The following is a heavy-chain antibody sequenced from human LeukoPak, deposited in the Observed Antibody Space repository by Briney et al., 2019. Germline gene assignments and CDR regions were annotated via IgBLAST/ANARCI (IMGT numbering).Heavy chain of an antibody. CDR2: INPGDSDT. CDR3: GRLFYDYVWGSYRFPHDPFDV. Sequence: GESLKISCKASGYSFRSYWIGWVRQMPGKGLEWMGIINPGDSDTKYSPSFQGQVRMSADESITTAYVQWSSLEASDTAMYYCGRLFYDYVWGSYRFPHDPFDVWGQGTMVTVSS. D-gene: IGHD3-16*02. V-gene: IGHV5-51*01. CDR1: GYSFRSYW. J-gene: IGHJ3*01.